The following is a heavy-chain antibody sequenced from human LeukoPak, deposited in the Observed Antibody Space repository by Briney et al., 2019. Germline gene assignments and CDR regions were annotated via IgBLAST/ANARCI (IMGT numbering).Heavy chain of an antibody. J-gene: IGHJ4*02. CDR3: AREAAYYYDSSGAKEGDYFDY. D-gene: IGHD3-22*01. CDR1: GFTFSSYS. CDR2: ISSSSSYV. Sequence: GGSLRLSCAASGFTFSSYSMNWVRQAPGKGLEWVSSISSSSSYVYYADSVKGRFTISRDNAKNSLYLQMNSLRAEDTAVYYCAREAAYYYDSSGAKEGDYFDYWGQGTLVTVSS. V-gene: IGHV3-21*01.